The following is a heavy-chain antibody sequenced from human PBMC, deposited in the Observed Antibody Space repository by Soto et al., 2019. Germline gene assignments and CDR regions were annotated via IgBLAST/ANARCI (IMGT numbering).Heavy chain of an antibody. CDR3: ASSQKGYNWNYFDH. D-gene: IGHD1-20*01. Sequence: SETLSLTCAVSGGSISGSYYYWGWLRQSPGRGPEWIGSVFYTGFTSYNPSLESRVSVSVDTSKNQFSLKVSAVTAADTAVFYCASSQKGYNWNYFDHWGQGALVTVSS. CDR2: VFYTGFT. J-gene: IGHJ4*02. V-gene: IGHV4-39*01. CDR1: GGSISGSYYY.